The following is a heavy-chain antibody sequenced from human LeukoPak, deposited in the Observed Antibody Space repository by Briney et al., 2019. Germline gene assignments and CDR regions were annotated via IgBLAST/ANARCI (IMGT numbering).Heavy chain of an antibody. Sequence: GGSLRLSCAASGFTFSRYSMNWVRQAPGKGLGWVSSISSSSSYIYYADSVKGRFTISRDNAKNSLYLQMNSLRAEDTAVYYCARVFDGDPDYWGQGTLVTVSS. CDR2: ISSSSSYI. V-gene: IGHV3-21*01. CDR3: ARVFDGDPDY. CDR1: GFTFSRYS. D-gene: IGHD4-17*01. J-gene: IGHJ4*02.